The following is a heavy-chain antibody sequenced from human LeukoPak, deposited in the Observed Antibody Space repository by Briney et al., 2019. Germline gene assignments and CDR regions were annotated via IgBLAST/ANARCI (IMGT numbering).Heavy chain of an antibody. CDR3: ATYRQVLLPFES. D-gene: IGHD2-8*02. Sequence: GGTLRLSCAASGLTFSTFAMIWVRHPPGKGLEWASRIFPSGGEIHYADSVRGRFTISRDNSKSTLSLQMNSLRAEDTAIYYCATYRQVLLPFESWGQGTLVTVSS. J-gene: IGHJ4*02. V-gene: IGHV3-23*01. CDR1: GLTFSTFA. CDR2: IFPSGGEI.